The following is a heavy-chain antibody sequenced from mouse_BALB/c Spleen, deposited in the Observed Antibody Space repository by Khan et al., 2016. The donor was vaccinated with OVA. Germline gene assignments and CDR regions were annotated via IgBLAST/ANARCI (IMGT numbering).Heavy chain of an antibody. CDR3: ARPPYFAYTMDY. Sequence: QIQLVQSGPELKKPGETVKVSCKASGYTFTNFGMNWVKQAPGKGLEWMGWINTYTGEPTYADDFKGRFAFSLETSASTAYLQLNNLKNEDTATDFCARPPYFAYTMDYWGQGTSVTVSS. V-gene: IGHV9-3-1*01. CDR2: INTYTGEP. CDR1: GYTFTNFG. J-gene: IGHJ4*01. D-gene: IGHD2-10*01.